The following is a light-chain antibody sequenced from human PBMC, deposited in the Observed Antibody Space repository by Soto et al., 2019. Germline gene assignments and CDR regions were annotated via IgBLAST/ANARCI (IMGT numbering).Light chain of an antibody. V-gene: IGLV2-14*01. CDR1: SSDVGGYNY. CDR3: ISYPSSSTLV. Sequence: QSALTQPASVSGSPGQSITISCTGTSSDVGGYNYVSWYQQHPGKAPKLMIYDVSNRPSGVSNRFSGSKSGNTASLTISGLQPPDSPTTYCISYPSSSTLVFGGGTKLTVL. J-gene: IGLJ2*01. CDR2: DVS.